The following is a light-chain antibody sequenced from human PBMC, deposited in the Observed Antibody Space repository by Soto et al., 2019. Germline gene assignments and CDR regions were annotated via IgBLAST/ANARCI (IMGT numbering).Light chain of an antibody. CDR2: VAS. J-gene: IGKJ4*01. Sequence: EIVMTQSPATLSVSPGVRATLSCRPSKSVRMNLDWYQQKPAQTPKLLIYVASNRATAIRSRFSGSGAGTELILTISSMQSEDFAVYYCQQYNVWHRTFGGGTKVEFK. V-gene: IGKV3-15*01. CDR1: KSVRMN. CDR3: QQYNVWHRT.